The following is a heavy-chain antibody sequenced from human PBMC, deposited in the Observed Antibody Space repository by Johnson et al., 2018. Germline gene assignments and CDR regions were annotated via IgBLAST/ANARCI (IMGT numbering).Heavy chain of an antibody. CDR3: TRLDRWWYSSSWYPRDYYGMDV. D-gene: IGHD6-13*01. V-gene: IGHV3-73*02. J-gene: IGHJ6*02. CDR2: IRSKANSYAT. Sequence: VQLQESGGGLVQPGGSLKLSCAASGFTFSGSAMHWVRQASGKGLEWVGRIRSKANSYATAYAASVKGRFTISRDDSKNTAYLQMNSRKTEDTAVYYCTRLDRWWYSSSWYPRDYYGMDVWGQGTTVTVSS. CDR1: GFTFSGSA.